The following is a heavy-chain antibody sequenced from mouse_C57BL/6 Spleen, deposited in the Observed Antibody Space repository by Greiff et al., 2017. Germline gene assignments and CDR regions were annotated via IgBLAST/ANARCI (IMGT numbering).Heavy chain of an antibody. V-gene: IGHV1-7*01. CDR2: INPSSGYT. J-gene: IGHJ3*01. CDR1: GYTFTSYW. D-gene: IGHD1-1*01. Sequence: VQLQQSGAELAKPGASVKLSCKASGYTFTSYWMHWVKQRPGQGLEWIGYINPSSGYTKYNQKFKDKATLTADKSSSPAYMQLSSLTYEDSAVYYCARYYYGSSYPFAYWGQGNLVNGSA. CDR3: ARYYYGSSYPFAY.